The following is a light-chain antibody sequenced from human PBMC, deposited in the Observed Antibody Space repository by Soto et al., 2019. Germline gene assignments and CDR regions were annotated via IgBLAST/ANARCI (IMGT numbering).Light chain of an antibody. CDR2: DAS. CDR1: QSINRW. Sequence: DIQMTQSPSTLSASVGDRVTITCRASQSINRWLAWYQQKPGKAPKLLIYDASSLASGVPARFSGRGAGTEVTRTSRRLQPDDFATYYRQQYNVYWAFGEGTKVEIK. J-gene: IGKJ1*01. CDR3: QQYNVYWA. V-gene: IGKV1-5*01.